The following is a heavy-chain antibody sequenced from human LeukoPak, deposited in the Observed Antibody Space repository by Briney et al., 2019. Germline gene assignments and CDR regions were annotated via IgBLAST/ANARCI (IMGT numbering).Heavy chain of an antibody. J-gene: IGHJ4*02. V-gene: IGHV1-2*02. CDR2: INPNSGGT. Sequence: PGASVKVSCKASGYTFTGYYMHWVRQAPGQGLEWMGWINPNSGGTNYAQKFQGRVTMTEDTSTDTAYMELSSLRSEDTAVYYCATGPFLWYDSSRRNFDYWGQGTLVTVSS. D-gene: IGHD3-22*01. CDR1: GYTFTGYY. CDR3: ATGPFLWYDSSRRNFDY.